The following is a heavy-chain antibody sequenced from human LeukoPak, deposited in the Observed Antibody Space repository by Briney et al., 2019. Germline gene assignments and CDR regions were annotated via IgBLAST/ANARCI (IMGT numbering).Heavy chain of an antibody. Sequence: GGSLRLSCAASGFIFPDYWMHWVRQAPGKELVWVARIRGDGRATTYADSVKGRFTISRDNAKNTLYLQMNSLRAEDTAIYYCGRVVTTSEDWGQGILVTVST. D-gene: IGHD1-14*01. J-gene: IGHJ4*02. CDR1: GFIFPDYW. V-gene: IGHV3-74*03. CDR3: GRVVTTSED. CDR2: IRGDGRAT.